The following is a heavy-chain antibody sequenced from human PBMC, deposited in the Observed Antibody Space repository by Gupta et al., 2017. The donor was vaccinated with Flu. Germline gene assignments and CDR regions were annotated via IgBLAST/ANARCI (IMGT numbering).Heavy chain of an antibody. CDR3: ARGEAGLSLFGFDY. Sequence: QVRLVESGGGLVEPGGSLSLSCAASGFTFSDSYMSWFRQAPGKGLQWLSYISSSGATMYYADSVKGRFTISRDDGKNSVYLLMSSLRPEDTAVYYCARGEAGLSLFGFDYWGQGTLVSVSS. D-gene: IGHD3-16*01. V-gene: IGHV3-11*01. CDR2: ISSSGATM. CDR1: GFTFSDSY. J-gene: IGHJ4*02.